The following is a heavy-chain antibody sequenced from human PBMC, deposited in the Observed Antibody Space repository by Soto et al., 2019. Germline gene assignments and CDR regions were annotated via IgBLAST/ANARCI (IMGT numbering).Heavy chain of an antibody. CDR1: GGSVSSGSYY. CDR3: ARDRAGGNWNHYYYYGMDV. V-gene: IGHV4-61*01. J-gene: IGHJ6*02. D-gene: IGHD1-20*01. CDR2: IYYSGST. Sequence: PSLTCTVSGGSVSSGSYYWSWIRQPPGKGLEWIGYIYYSGSTNYNPSLKSRVTISVDTSKNQFSLKLSSVTAADTAVYYCARDRAGGNWNHYYYYGMDVWGQGTTVTVSS.